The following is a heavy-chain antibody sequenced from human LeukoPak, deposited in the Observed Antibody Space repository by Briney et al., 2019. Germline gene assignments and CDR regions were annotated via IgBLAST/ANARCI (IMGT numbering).Heavy chain of an antibody. Sequence: GGSLRLSCAASGFTFSTYEMNWVRQAPGRGLEWVSCISSSGSTIYYADSVKGRFTISRDNAKSSLYLQMNSLRAEDTAVYYCARDNRVDGSFDYWGQGTLVAVSS. CDR2: ISSSGSTI. D-gene: IGHD5-12*01. V-gene: IGHV3-48*03. CDR3: ARDNRVDGSFDY. CDR1: GFTFSTYE. J-gene: IGHJ4*02.